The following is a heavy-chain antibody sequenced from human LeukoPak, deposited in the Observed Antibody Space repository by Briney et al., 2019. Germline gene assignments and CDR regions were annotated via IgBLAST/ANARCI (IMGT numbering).Heavy chain of an antibody. CDR3: ARVGIAAAGTFWFDP. V-gene: IGHV1-69*13. J-gene: IGHJ5*02. CDR2: IIPIFGTA. CDR1: GGTFSSYA. Sequence: SVKVSCKASGGTFSSYAISWVRQAPGQGLEWMGGIIPIFGTANYAQKFQGRVTITADESTSIAYMELSSLRSEDTAVYYCARVGIAAAGTFWFDPWGQGTLVTVSS. D-gene: IGHD6-13*01.